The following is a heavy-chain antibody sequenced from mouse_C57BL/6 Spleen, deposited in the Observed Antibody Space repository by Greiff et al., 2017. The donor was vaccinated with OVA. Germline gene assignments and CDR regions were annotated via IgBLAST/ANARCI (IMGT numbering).Heavy chain of an antibody. V-gene: IGHV1-26*01. CDR2: INPNNGGT. J-gene: IGHJ4*01. CDR3: ARWLLRNYAMDY. CDR1: GYTFTDYY. Sequence: EVQLQQSGPELVKPGASVKISCKASGYTFTDYYMNWVKQSHGKSLEWIGDINPNNGGTSYNQKFKGKATLTVDKSSSTAYMELRSLPSEDSAVYYCARWLLRNYAMDYWGQGTSVTVSS. D-gene: IGHD2-3*01.